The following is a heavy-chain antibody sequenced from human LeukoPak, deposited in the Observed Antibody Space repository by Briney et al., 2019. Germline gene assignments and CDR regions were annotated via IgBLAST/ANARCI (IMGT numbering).Heavy chain of an antibody. CDR2: ISSSGST. CDR3: ARDHLANLASRLFDP. D-gene: IGHD3-3*01. V-gene: IGHV4-61*02. Sequence: SETLSLTCTVSGDSISSGDYYWSWIRQPAGKGLEWIGRISSSGSTNYNPSLKSRVSMSVDTSRNQFSLKLSSVTAADTAVYYCARDHLANLASRLFDPWGQGTLVTVSS. CDR1: GDSISSGDYY. J-gene: IGHJ5*02.